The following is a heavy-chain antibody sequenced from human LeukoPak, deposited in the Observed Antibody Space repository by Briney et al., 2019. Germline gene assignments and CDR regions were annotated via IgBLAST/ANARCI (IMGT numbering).Heavy chain of an antibody. V-gene: IGHV4-39*07. Sequence: PSETLSLTCTVSGGSISSSSYYWGWIRQPPGKGLEWIGSIYYSGSTYYNPSLKSRVTISVDTSKNQFSLKLSSVTAADTAVYYCTRDVPRSSGYPDNWGQGTLVTVSS. CDR1: GGSISSSSYY. CDR3: TRDVPRSSGYPDN. D-gene: IGHD3-22*01. J-gene: IGHJ4*02. CDR2: IYYSGST.